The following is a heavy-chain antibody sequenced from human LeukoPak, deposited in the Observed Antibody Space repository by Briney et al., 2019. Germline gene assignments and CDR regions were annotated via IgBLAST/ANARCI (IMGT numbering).Heavy chain of an antibody. J-gene: IGHJ4*02. D-gene: IGHD3-22*01. CDR3: AIENWYDSSGFSKAFDY. V-gene: IGHV1-2*02. CDR1: GYTFTVKF. CDR2: IEPNSGGA. Sequence: GASVKVSCKASGYTFTVKFLHWLRQAPGQGLEWMGGIEPNSGGAVYGQKFRGRVTVTRDTSVSTAYMELSSLRSDDTAVYYCAIENWYDSSGFSKAFDYWGRGTLVSVSS.